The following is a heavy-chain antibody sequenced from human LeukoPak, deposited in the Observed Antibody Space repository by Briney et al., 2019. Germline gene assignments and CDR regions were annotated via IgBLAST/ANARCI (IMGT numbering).Heavy chain of an antibody. CDR3: ARVMESIAAPLGADY. D-gene: IGHD6-6*01. J-gene: IGHJ4*02. V-gene: IGHV1-69*04. Sequence: SVKVSCKVSGGTFNMYGISWVRQAPGQGLEWMGRIIPTLDRTKYARSFQGRVTITADKSTTTVYMDLSSLRPEDTAVYYCARVMESIAAPLGADYWGQGTLVTVSS. CDR1: GGTFNMYG. CDR2: IIPTLDRT.